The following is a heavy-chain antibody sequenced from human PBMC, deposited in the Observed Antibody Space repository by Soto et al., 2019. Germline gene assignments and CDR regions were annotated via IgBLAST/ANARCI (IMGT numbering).Heavy chain of an antibody. CDR3: ARSGGFLGWLVQDVFNI. Sequence: ASVKVSCKASGYTFTSYGIRWVRQAPGQGLEWMGWISAYNGNTNYAQKLQGRVTMTTDTSTSTAYMELRSLRSDDTAVYFCARSGGFLGWLVQDVFNIWGQGTMVTVSS. CDR1: GYTFTSYG. V-gene: IGHV1-18*01. J-gene: IGHJ3*02. CDR2: ISAYNGNT. D-gene: IGHD3-3*01.